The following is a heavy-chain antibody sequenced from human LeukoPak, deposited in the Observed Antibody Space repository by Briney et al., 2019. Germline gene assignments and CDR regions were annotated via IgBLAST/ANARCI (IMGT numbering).Heavy chain of an antibody. CDR3: ARTARYSGSYGAFDI. D-gene: IGHD1-26*01. CDR1: GGTFSSYA. J-gene: IGHJ3*02. V-gene: IGHV1-69*13. CDR2: IIPIFGTA. Sequence: SVKVSCXASGGTFSSYAISWVRQAPGQGLEWMGGIIPIFGTANYAQKFQGRVTITADESTSTAYMELSSLRSEDTAVYYCARTARYSGSYGAFDIWGQGTMVTVSS.